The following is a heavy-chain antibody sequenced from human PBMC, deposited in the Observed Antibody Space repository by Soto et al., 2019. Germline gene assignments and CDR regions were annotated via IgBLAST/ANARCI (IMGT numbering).Heavy chain of an antibody. D-gene: IGHD3-10*01. V-gene: IGHV3-23*01. CDR2: SSGGGDTT. Sequence: EVQLLESGGGLVQPGGSLRLSCAASGFTFNNYAMTWVRQAPWKGLEWVSASSGGGDTTSYAESVKGRFPVSRDGSKNTLSLQMSSLRAEDTALYYCAKGRGGSGSLTPRVDFWGQGTLVTVSS. CDR1: GFTFNNYA. CDR3: AKGRGGSGSLTPRVDF. J-gene: IGHJ4*02.